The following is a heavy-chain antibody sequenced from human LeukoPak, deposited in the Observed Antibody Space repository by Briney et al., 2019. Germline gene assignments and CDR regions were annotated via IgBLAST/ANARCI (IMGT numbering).Heavy chain of an antibody. CDR3: ARDHCSSTSCLFRYYYYGMDV. CDR1: GFTFSSYW. Sequence: GGSLRLSCAGSGFTFSSYWMSWVRQAPGKGLEWVANIKQDGSEKYYVDSVKGRFTISRDNAKNSLYLQMNSLRAEDTAVYYCARDHCSSTSCLFRYYYYGMDVWGQGTTVTVSS. D-gene: IGHD2-2*01. CDR2: IKQDGSEK. J-gene: IGHJ6*02. V-gene: IGHV3-7*03.